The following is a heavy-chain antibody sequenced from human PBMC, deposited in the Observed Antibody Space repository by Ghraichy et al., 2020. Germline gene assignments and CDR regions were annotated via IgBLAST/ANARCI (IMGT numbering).Heavy chain of an antibody. CDR3: AKGSTSAKDYYGMDV. Sequence: GESLNISCVASGFTSTYHAMTWVRQAPGKGLEWVSSISASGATPYYRPSASGRFTTPKANSKNTVYLHLNSLRAEDTAIYFCAKGSTSAKDYYGMDVWGQGTTVTVS. D-gene: IGHD2/OR15-2a*01. CDR1: GFTSTYHA. V-gene: IGHV3-23*01. CDR2: ISASGATP. J-gene: IGHJ6*02.